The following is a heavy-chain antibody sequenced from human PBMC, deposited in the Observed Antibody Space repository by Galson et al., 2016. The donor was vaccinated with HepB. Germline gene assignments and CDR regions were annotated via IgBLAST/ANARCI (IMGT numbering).Heavy chain of an antibody. CDR1: GDSFTNYF. V-gene: IGHV1-46*01. CDR2: INPGGGST. CDR3: ARDFASSPGDIVVVAAARNWSDS. Sequence: SVKVSCKASGDSFTNYFIHWVRQAPGQGLEWVGLINPGGGSTFYAQKFRGRVTLTRDAAAGTVFMEVSSLTSEDTAVYYCARDFASSPGDIVVVAAARNWSDSWGQGTLVTVSS. D-gene: IGHD2-15*01. J-gene: IGHJ5*01.